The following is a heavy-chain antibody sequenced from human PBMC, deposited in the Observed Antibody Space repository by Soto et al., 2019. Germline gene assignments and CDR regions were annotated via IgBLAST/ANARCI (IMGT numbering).Heavy chain of an antibody. J-gene: IGHJ2*01. CDR2: IYWDDDK. CDR3: AHTISDSSGYYYYVWYFDL. Sequence: QITLKESGPTLVKPTQTLTLTCTFSGFSLSTSGVGVGWIRQPPGKALEWLALIYWDDDKRYSPSLKSRLTITKDTXXNXVAXTMTNMDPVDTATYYCAHTISDSSGYYYYVWYFDLWGRGTLVTVSS. CDR1: GFSLSTSGVG. V-gene: IGHV2-5*02. D-gene: IGHD3-22*01.